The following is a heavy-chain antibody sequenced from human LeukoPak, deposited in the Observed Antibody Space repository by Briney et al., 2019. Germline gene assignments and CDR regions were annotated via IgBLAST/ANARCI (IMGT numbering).Heavy chain of an antibody. D-gene: IGHD6-13*01. Sequence: GGSLRLSCAASGFTFSSYAMSWVRQAPGKGLEWVSAISGSGGSTYYADSVKGRFTISRDNAKNSLYLQMNSLRDEDTAVYYCARDSSSGDWGQGTLVTVSS. J-gene: IGHJ4*02. CDR2: ISGSGGST. V-gene: IGHV3-23*01. CDR1: GFTFSSYA. CDR3: ARDSSSGD.